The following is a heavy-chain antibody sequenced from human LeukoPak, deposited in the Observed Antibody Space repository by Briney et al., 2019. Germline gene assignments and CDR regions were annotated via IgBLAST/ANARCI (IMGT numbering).Heavy chain of an antibody. V-gene: IGHV3-11*04. Sequence: KPGGSLRLSCAASGLTFSGYYMSWVRQAPGKGLEWVSYISGDGTTIHYADSVRGRFTVSKDNAKNSLFLQMNSLRDGDTAMYYCTREDYYYSSGYWGQGTLVTVSS. D-gene: IGHD3-10*01. CDR2: ISGDGTTI. CDR3: TREDYYYSSGY. J-gene: IGHJ4*02. CDR1: GLTFSGYY.